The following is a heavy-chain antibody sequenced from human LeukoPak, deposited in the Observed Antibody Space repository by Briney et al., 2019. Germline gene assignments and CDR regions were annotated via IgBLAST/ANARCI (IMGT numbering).Heavy chain of an antibody. CDR2: IYPGDSDT. J-gene: IGHJ5*02. CDR1: GYSFTSYW. D-gene: IGHD3-10*01. Sequence: GESLKISCKGSGYSFTSYWIGWVRQMPGKGLEWMGIIYPGDSDTRYSPSFRGQVTISADKSISTAYLQWSSLKASDTAMYYCARHLKSPRSYGSGKGNWFDPWGQGTLVTVSS. V-gene: IGHV5-51*01. CDR3: ARHLKSPRSYGSGKGNWFDP.